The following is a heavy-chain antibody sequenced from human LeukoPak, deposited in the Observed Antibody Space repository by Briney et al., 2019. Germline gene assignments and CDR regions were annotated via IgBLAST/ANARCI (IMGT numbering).Heavy chain of an antibody. CDR2: IWYDGRDK. D-gene: IGHD5-18*01. Sequence: GGSLRLSCAASGFTFSGCGMHWVRQAPGKGLEWVAFIWYDGRDKYYVDSVKGRFTISRDNSKNTLYLQMNSPRAEDTAMYYCAKDPYSYGSYFDYWGQGTLVTVSS. V-gene: IGHV3-30*02. CDR1: GFTFSGCG. J-gene: IGHJ4*02. CDR3: AKDPYSYGSYFDY.